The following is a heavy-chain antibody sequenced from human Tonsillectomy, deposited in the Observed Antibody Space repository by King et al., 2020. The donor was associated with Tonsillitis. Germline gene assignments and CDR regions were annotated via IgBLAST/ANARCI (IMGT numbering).Heavy chain of an antibody. D-gene: IGHD3-22*01. Sequence: QLQESGPGLVKPSETLSLTCTVSGGSISNYYWSWIRQPPGKGLEWIGYISYSGSTNYNPSLKSRVTISLDTSKNQFSLNLSPVTAAATAVYYCAGDHDTSAYASFDYWGQGTLVTVSS. CDR3: AGDHDTSAYASFDY. V-gene: IGHV4-59*01. J-gene: IGHJ4*02. CDR1: GGSISNYY. CDR2: ISYSGST.